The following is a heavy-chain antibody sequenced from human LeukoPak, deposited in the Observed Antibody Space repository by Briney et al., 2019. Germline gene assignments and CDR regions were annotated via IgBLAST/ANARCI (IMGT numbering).Heavy chain of an antibody. CDR2: INPNSGGT. Sequence: ASVKVSCKASGYTFTGYYMHWVRQAPGQGLEWMGLINPNSGGTIYAQKFQGRVTLIRDTSITTAYMELSSLTSDHTAVYYCARGGKNRFNWFDPWGQGTLVTVSS. CDR1: GYTFTGYY. J-gene: IGHJ5*02. CDR3: ARGGKNRFNWFDP. D-gene: IGHD2/OR15-2a*01. V-gene: IGHV1-2*06.